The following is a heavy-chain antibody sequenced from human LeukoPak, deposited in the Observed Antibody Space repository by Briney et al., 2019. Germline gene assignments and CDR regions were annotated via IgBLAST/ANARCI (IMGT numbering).Heavy chain of an antibody. V-gene: IGHV1-18*01. CDR2: ISAYNGNT. CDR3: ARAGGHIVVVPAAYTGGDYYYYYMDV. Sequence: ASVKVSCKASGYTFTSYGISWVRQAPGQGLGWMGWISAYNGNTNYAQKLQGRVTMTTDTSTSTAYMELSSLRSKDTAVYYCARAGGHIVVVPAAYTGGDYYYYYMDVWGKGTTVTVSS. J-gene: IGHJ6*03. CDR1: GYTFTSYG. D-gene: IGHD2-2*01.